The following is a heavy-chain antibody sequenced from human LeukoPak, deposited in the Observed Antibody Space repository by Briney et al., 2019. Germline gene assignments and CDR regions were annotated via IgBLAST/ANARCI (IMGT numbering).Heavy chain of an antibody. CDR3: ARVSGSGSYYKSGYYYGMDV. CDR2: IKQDGSEK. V-gene: IGHV3-7*01. CDR1: GFTFSSYW. Sequence: PGGSLRLSCAASGFTFSSYWMSWVRQAPGKGLEWVANIKQDGSEKYYVDSVKGRFTISRDNAKNSLYLQMNSLRAEDTAVYYCARVSGSGSYYKSGYYYGMDVWGQGTTVTVSS. D-gene: IGHD3-10*01. J-gene: IGHJ6*02.